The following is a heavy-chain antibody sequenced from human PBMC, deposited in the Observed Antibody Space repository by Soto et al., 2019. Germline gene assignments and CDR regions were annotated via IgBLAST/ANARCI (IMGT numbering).Heavy chain of an antibody. CDR1: GGTIRSPDW. J-gene: IGHJ5*02. D-gene: IGHD6-19*01. CDR3: ARGRGRYSSGWSWFDP. Sequence: PSETLSLTCGVSGGTIRSPDWWTWVRQPPGKGLEWIGEIFQSGSTNYTPSLESRVTISADKSKNQFSLTLTSVTAADTAVYFCARGRGRYSSGWSWFDPCGQGILVTVSP. CDR2: IFQSGST. V-gene: IGHV4-4*02.